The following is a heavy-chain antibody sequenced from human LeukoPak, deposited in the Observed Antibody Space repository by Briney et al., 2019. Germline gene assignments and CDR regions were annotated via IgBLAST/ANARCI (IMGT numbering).Heavy chain of an antibody. J-gene: IGHJ4*02. D-gene: IGHD5-18*01. Sequence: GGSLRLSCAASGFTFSDYYMTRIRQAPGKGLEWVSYISSSGSHTTYADSVKGRLTISRDNANNALYLQMASLRAEDTAVYYCARLLGGYSDYWGQGTLVTVSS. CDR3: ARLLGGYSDY. CDR1: GFTFSDYY. CDR2: ISSSGSHT. V-gene: IGHV3-11*03.